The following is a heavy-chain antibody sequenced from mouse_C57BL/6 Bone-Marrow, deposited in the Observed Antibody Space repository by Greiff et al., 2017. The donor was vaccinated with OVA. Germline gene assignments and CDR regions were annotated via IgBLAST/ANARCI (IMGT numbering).Heavy chain of an antibody. Sequence: QVQLQQSGAELVRPGASVKLSCKASGYTFTDYYINWVKQRPGQGLEWIARIYPGSGNTYYNEKFKGKATLTAEKSSSTAYMQLSSLTSEDSAVYFCARGNYGNFYYYAMDYWGQGTSVTVSS. J-gene: IGHJ4*01. CDR2: IYPGSGNT. D-gene: IGHD2-1*01. CDR3: ARGNYGNFYYYAMDY. CDR1: GYTFTDYY. V-gene: IGHV1-76*01.